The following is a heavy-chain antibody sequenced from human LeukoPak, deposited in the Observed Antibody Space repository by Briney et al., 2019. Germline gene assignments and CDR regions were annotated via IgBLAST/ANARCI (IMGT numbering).Heavy chain of an antibody. V-gene: IGHV3-33*06. D-gene: IGHD1-26*01. CDR2: IWYDGSNK. CDR1: GFTFSSYG. CDR3: AKDGGRWEVPHWSDP. J-gene: IGHJ5*02. Sequence: GGSLRLSCAASGFTFSSYGMHWVRQAPGKGLEWVAVIWYDGSNKYYADSVKGRFTISRDNSKNTLYLQMNSLRAEDTAVYYCAKDGGRWEVPHWSDPWGQGTLVTVSS.